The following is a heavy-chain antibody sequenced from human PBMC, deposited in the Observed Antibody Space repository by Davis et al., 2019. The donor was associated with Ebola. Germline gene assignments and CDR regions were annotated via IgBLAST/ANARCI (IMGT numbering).Heavy chain of an antibody. CDR1: GFTFSSYA. J-gene: IGHJ6*02. CDR3: ARGGRVVVVTGLYYYYGMDV. CDR2: ISSNGGST. Sequence: GGSLRLSCAASGFTFSSYAMHWVRQAPGKGLEYVSAISSNGGSTYYANSVKGRFTISRDNSKNTLYLQMGSLRAEDMAVYYCARGGRVVVVTGLYYYYGMDVWGQGTTVTVSS. V-gene: IGHV3-64*01. D-gene: IGHD2-21*02.